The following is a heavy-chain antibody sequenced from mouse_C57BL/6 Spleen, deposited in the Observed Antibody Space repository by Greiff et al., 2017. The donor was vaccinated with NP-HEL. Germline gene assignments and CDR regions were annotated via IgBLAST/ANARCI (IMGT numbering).Heavy chain of an antibody. J-gene: IGHJ3*01. CDR3: ARGDSSGYVAWFAY. D-gene: IGHD3-2*02. Sequence: QVQLHQPGAELVKPGASVKMSCKASGYTFTSYWITWVKKRPGQGLEWIGDIYPGSGSTNYNEKFKSKATLTVDTSSSTAYMQLSSLTSEDSAVDYCARGDSSGYVAWFAYWGQGTLVTVSA. V-gene: IGHV1-55*01. CDR2: IYPGSGST. CDR1: GYTFTSYW.